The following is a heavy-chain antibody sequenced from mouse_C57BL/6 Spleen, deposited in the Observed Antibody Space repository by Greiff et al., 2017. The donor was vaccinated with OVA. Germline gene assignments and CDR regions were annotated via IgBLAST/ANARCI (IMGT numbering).Heavy chain of an antibody. Sequence: EVQLQQSGPELVKPGASVKIPCKASGYTFTDYNMDWVKQSHGKSLEWIGDINPNNGGTIYNQKFKGKATLTVDKSSSTAYMELRSLTSEDTAVYYCARLELDWFAYWGQGTLVTVSA. D-gene: IGHD4-1*01. CDR2: INPNNGGT. V-gene: IGHV1-18*01. J-gene: IGHJ3*01. CDR1: GYTFTDYN. CDR3: ARLELDWFAY.